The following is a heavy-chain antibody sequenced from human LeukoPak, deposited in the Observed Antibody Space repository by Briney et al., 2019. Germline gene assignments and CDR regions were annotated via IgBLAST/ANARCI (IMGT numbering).Heavy chain of an antibody. CDR1: GYTFTSYY. CDR2: INPSGGST. J-gene: IGHJ4*02. D-gene: IGHD3-22*01. Sequence: GASVKVSCKASGYTFTSYYMHWVRQAPGQGLEWMGIINPSGGSTSYAQKFQGRVTMTRDTSTSTVYMELSSLRSEDTAVYYCASGRETYYYDSSGYFKWGQGTLVTVSS. V-gene: IGHV1-46*01. CDR3: ASGRETYYYDSSGYFK.